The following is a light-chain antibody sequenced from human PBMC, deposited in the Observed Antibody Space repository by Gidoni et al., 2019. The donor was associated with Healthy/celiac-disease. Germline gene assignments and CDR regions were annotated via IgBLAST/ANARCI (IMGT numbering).Light chain of an antibody. V-gene: IGLV3-21*02. CDR2: DES. CDR3: QVWDSSSDHPV. J-gene: IGLJ2*01. Sequence: SYVLTQPPSVSVAPGQTARITCGGNNIGSKSVHWYQQKPGQAPVLVVYDESDRPSGIPERFSGSNSGNTATRTISRVEAGDEADYYCQVWDSSSDHPVFGGGTKLTVL. CDR1: NIGSKS.